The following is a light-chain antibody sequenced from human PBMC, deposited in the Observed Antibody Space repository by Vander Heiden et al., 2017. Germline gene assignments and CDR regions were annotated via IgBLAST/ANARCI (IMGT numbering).Light chain of an antibody. CDR3: LFSFNTGRV. J-gene: IGLJ3*02. V-gene: IGLV7-46*01. CDR2: DTN. Sequence: TLTCGASTGPVTVGLYPFWFQQKPGQAPRTLIYDTNNKHSWTPARFSGSLLGGKAALTLSGAQPEDEADYYCLFSFNTGRVFGGGTKLTVL. CDR1: TGPVTVGLY.